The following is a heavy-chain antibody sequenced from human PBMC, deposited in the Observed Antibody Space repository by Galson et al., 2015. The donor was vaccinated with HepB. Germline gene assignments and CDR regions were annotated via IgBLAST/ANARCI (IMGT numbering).Heavy chain of an antibody. V-gene: IGHV3-23*01. CDR2: ISGRGSTR. D-gene: IGHD3-10*01. Sequence: SLRLSCAGSGFIFRPHAMAWLRQAPGKGLEWVSGISGRGSTRSYSDAVKGRFTISRDNSKDTVFLQMDNLRAEDTAVYYCVKAGSWLGGDWFDPWGQGALVRVST. CDR3: VKAGSWLGGDWFDP. CDR1: GFIFRPHA. J-gene: IGHJ5*02.